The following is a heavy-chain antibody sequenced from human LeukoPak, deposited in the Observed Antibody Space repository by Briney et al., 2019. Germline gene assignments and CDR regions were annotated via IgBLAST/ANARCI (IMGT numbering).Heavy chain of an antibody. V-gene: IGHV1-3*03. CDR3: ARGGKQWRGGNYFDY. CDR2: ITTGRGET. J-gene: IGHJ4*02. D-gene: IGHD6-19*01. Sequence: ASVKVSCKASGYTLTGYYMHWVRQAPGQGLEWMGWITTGRGETRYSQEFQRRITFTRDTSAGTVYMDLSDLRSEDTAVYYCARGGKQWRGGNYFDYWGQGTLVAVSS. CDR1: GYTLTGYY.